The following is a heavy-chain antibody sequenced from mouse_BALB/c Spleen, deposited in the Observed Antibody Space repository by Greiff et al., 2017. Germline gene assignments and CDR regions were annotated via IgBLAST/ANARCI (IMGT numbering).Heavy chain of an antibody. Sequence: LEESGAELAKPGASVKMSCKASGYTFTSYWMHWVKQRPGQGLEWIGYINPSTGYTEYNQKFKDKATLTADKSSSTAYMQLSSLTSEDSAVYYCARDYYGYWYFDVWGAGTTVTVSS. D-gene: IGHD1-1*01. CDR2: INPSTGYT. J-gene: IGHJ1*01. V-gene: IGHV1-7*01. CDR3: ARDYYGYWYFDV. CDR1: GYTFTSYW.